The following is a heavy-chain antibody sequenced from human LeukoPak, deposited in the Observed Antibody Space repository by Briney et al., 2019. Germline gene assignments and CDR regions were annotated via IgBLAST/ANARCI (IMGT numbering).Heavy chain of an antibody. J-gene: IGHJ6*02. D-gene: IGHD3-3*01. CDR1: GYTFTIFG. CDR3: ARNTIFGVVVYYGVDV. Sequence: GASVKVSCKASGYTFTIFGISWVRQAPGQGLEWMGWISAYNGNTNYAQKLQGRVTMATDTSTSTAYMELRSLRSDDTAVYYCARNTIFGVVVYYGVDVWGQGTTVTVSS. CDR2: ISAYNGNT. V-gene: IGHV1-18*01.